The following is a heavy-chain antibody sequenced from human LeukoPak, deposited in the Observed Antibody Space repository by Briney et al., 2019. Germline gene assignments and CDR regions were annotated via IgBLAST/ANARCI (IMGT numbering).Heavy chain of an antibody. CDR3: ARLWLLYWAFDI. CDR1: GYTFTSNG. D-gene: IGHD3-3*01. Sequence: ASVKVSCKASGYTFTSNGISWVRQAPGQGLEWMGWISAYNGNTNYAQKLQGRVTMTTDTSTSTAYMELRSLRSDDTAVYYCARLWLLYWAFDIWGQGTMVTVSS. CDR2: ISAYNGNT. J-gene: IGHJ3*02. V-gene: IGHV1-18*01.